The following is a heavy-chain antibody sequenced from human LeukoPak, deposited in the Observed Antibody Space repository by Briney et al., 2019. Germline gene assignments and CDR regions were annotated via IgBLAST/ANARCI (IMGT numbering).Heavy chain of an antibody. CDR3: ARDDYDFSSGYYSYYFDY. CDR2: IKQDGSEK. J-gene: IGHJ4*02. V-gene: IGHV3-7*01. Sequence: GGSLRLSCAASGFTFSSYWMSWVRQAPGKGLEWVANIKQDGSEKYYVDSVKGRFTISRDNAKNSLYLQMNSLRAEDTAVYYCARDDYDFSSGYYSYYFDYWGQGTLVTVSS. CDR1: GFTFSSYW. D-gene: IGHD3-3*01.